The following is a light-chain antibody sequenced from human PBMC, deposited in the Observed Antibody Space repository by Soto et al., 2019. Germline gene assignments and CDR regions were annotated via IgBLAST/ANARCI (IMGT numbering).Light chain of an antibody. Sequence: VMTQSPATLSASPGERATLSCRASQSVTNNLAWYQQKPGQAPRLLIYGASTRATGVSARFSGSGSWTEFTLTISSLQFDDFAVYYCQEYYNWPPWTFGQGTKVEI. J-gene: IGKJ1*01. CDR2: GAS. CDR3: QEYYNWPPWT. CDR1: QSVTNN. V-gene: IGKV3-15*01.